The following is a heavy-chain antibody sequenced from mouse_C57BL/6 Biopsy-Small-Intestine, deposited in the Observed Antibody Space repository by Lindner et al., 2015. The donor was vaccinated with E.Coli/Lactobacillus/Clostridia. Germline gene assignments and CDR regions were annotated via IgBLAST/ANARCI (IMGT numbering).Heavy chain of an antibody. CDR3: ARAGGSSYDWYFDV. CDR1: GNSFTGYY. Sequence: VQLQESGPELVKPGASVKISCKASGNSFTGYYMHWVKQSHGNILDWIGYISPYNGLSSYNQKFKGKATLTVDKSSRTAYMELRSLTSEDSAVYYCARAGGSSYDWYFDVWGTGTTVTVSS. J-gene: IGHJ1*03. D-gene: IGHD1-1*01. V-gene: IGHV1-31*01. CDR2: ISPYNGLS.